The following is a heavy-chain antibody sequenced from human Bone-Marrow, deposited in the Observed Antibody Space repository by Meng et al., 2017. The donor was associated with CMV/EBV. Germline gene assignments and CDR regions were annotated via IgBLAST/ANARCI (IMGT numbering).Heavy chain of an antibody. CDR2: IKQDGSEK. D-gene: IGHD3-10*01. CDR1: GFTSNNYG. V-gene: IGHV3-7*01. CDR3: ARDLTTSVLLWFGESVGVPSYPYGMDV. Sequence: GGSLRLSCAASGFTSNNYGMHWVRQAPGKGLEWVANIKQDGSEKYYVDSVKGRFTISRDNAKNSLYLQMNSLRAEDTAVYYCARDLTTSVLLWFGESVGVPSYPYGMDVWGQGTTVTVSS. J-gene: IGHJ6*02.